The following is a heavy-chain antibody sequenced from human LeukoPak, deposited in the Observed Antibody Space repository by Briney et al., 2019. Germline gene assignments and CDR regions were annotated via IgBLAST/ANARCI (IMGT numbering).Heavy chain of an antibody. J-gene: IGHJ5*02. CDR1: GYTFTGYY. V-gene: IGHV1-2*02. CDR3: ASALNYDFWSASWFDP. Sequence: ASVTVSCKASGYTFTGYYMHWVRQAPGQGLEWMGWINPNRGGTNYAQKFQGRVTMTRDTSISTAYMELSRLRSDDTAVYYCASALNYDFWSASWFDPWGQGTLVTVSS. D-gene: IGHD3-3*01. CDR2: INPNRGGT.